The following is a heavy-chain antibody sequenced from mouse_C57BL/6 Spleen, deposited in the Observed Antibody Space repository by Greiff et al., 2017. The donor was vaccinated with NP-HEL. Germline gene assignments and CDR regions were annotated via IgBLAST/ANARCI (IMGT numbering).Heavy chain of an antibody. CDR1: GYTFTDYN. Sequence: EVQLQQSGPELVKPGASVKMSCKASGYTFTDYNMHWVKQSHGKSLEWIGYINPNNGGTSYNQKFKGQATLTVNKYSITAYMELRSLTSEDSAFDYWASYYGNDVLDYWGQGTTLTVSA. D-gene: IGHD2-9*01. CDR2: INPNNGGT. J-gene: IGHJ2*01. CDR3: ASYYGNDVLDY. V-gene: IGHV1-22*01.